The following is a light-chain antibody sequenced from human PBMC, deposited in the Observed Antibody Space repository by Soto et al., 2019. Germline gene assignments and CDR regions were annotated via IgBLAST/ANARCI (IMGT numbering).Light chain of an antibody. J-gene: IGKJ1*01. Sequence: DIQMTQSPSSLSASLGDRVTITCRASQSISTYLNWYQQKPGKAPKLLIYAASNLQSGVPSQFSGSGSGTDFTLTISSLQPEDFASYYCQQTYSTPRTFGQGIKVEIK. CDR1: QSISTY. CDR3: QQTYSTPRT. V-gene: IGKV1-39*01. CDR2: AAS.